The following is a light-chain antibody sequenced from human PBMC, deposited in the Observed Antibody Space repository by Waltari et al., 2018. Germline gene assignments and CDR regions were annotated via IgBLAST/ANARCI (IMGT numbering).Light chain of an antibody. CDR2: QDN. CDR3: QAWDTTTGV. J-gene: IGLJ2*01. CDR1: KLGEKY. V-gene: IGLV3-1*01. Sequence: SFDLTQPPSVSVSPGQTVSIACSGDKLGEKYASWFQHRPGQSPVLVIYQDNKRPSGIPGRFSGSNSGNTATLTISGTQAIDEADYYCQAWDTTTGVFGGGTRLTVL.